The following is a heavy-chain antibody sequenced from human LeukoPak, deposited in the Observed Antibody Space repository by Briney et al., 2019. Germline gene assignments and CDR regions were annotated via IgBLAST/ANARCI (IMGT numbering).Heavy chain of an antibody. J-gene: IGHJ4*02. D-gene: IGHD3-10*01. CDR1: GFTFSSYA. CDR2: ISGTGGST. CDR3: AKRAWVRGVDPPTDFDY. V-gene: IGHV3-23*01. Sequence: SGGSLRLSCAASGFTFSSYAMSWVRQAPGKGLEWVSAISGTGGSTYYADSVKGRFTISRANSKNTLYLQMNSLRAEDTAVYYCAKRAWVRGVDPPTDFDYWGQGTLVTVSS.